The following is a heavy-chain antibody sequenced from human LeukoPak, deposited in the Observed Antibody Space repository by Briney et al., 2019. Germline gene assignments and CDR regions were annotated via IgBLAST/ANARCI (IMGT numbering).Heavy chain of an antibody. J-gene: IGHJ5*02. Sequence: ASVKVSCKASGYTFTSYGISWVRQAPGQGLEWMGWISAYNGNTNYAQKLQGRVTMTTDTSTSTAYMELRSLRSDDTAVYYCATSDLDYGSGSYSRGNWFDPWGQGTLVTVSS. CDR2: ISAYNGNT. CDR3: ATSDLDYGSGSYSRGNWFDP. CDR1: GYTFTSYG. D-gene: IGHD3-10*01. V-gene: IGHV1-18*01.